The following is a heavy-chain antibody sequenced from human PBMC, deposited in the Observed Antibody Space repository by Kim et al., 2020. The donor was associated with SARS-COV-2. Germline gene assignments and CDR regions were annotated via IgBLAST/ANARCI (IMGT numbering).Heavy chain of an antibody. Sequence: ASVKVSCKVSGYSLSELSMHWLRQTPGKGLEWLGGFDLERGRTIYALKFQARVTVSDDTSTDTAYMELRSLTSEDTAVYFCAAWAKVGGVIMQFDYWGQGTLVTVSS. J-gene: IGHJ4*02. D-gene: IGHD3-16*02. CDR2: FDLERGRT. CDR1: GYSLSELS. CDR3: AAWAKVGGVIMQFDY. V-gene: IGHV1-24*01.